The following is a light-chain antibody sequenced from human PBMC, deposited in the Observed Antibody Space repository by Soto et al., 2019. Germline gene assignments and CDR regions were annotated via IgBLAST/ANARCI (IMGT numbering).Light chain of an antibody. V-gene: IGLV2-14*01. CDR3: SAYSAGISLLV. Sequence: ITISCTGTRTDIGGYNLVCWYQQHPGXAPKXXXXEXSNRPSGISHRFNASKSDNMASLNISGLRAEDEADYYCSAYSAGISLLVFGTGTRSPS. J-gene: IGLJ1*01. CDR1: RTDIGGYNL. CDR2: EXS.